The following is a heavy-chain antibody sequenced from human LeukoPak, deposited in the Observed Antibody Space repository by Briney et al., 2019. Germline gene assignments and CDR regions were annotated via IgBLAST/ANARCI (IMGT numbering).Heavy chain of an antibody. D-gene: IGHD4-11*01. Sequence: GGSLRLSCAASRFTFSRNSMNWVRQPPGKGLEWVSSISTSSSYIYYADSVKGRFTISRDNAKNSLSLQMNSLRAEDTALYFCARGHSNYGDYFDYWGQGTLVTVSS. CDR1: RFTFSRNS. V-gene: IGHV3-21*01. CDR2: ISTSSSYI. J-gene: IGHJ4*02. CDR3: ARGHSNYGDYFDY.